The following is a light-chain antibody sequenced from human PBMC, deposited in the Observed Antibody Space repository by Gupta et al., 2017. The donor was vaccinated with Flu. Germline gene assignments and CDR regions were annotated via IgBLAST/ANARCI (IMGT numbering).Light chain of an antibody. CDR2: WAS. V-gene: IGKV4-1*01. J-gene: IGKJ1*01. Sequence: DIVMTQSPDSLAVSLGERATINCKSSQSALYNSNNKNYLAWYQQKPGQPPKLLFYWASTRESGVTDRFSGSGSGTDFTLTISSLQAEDVAVYYCQRDVSTPETFGQGTKVEIK. CDR3: QRDVSTPET. CDR1: QSALYNSNNKNY.